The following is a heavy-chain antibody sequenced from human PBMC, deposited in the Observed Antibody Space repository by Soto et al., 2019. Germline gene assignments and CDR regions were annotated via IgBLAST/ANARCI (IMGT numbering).Heavy chain of an antibody. CDR3: ARNRLRQYYYGMDV. CDR2: IYAGDSDT. J-gene: IGHJ6*02. CDR1: GYSFANHR. V-gene: IGHV5-51*01. D-gene: IGHD3-10*01. Sequence: GESLKTSCHGSGYSFANHRLAWVPQMPGRGLEWVGVIYAGDSDTRYSPSFRGQVTISADKSISHAYLQWSSLKASDTAMYYCARNRLRQYYYGMDVWGQGTTVTVSS.